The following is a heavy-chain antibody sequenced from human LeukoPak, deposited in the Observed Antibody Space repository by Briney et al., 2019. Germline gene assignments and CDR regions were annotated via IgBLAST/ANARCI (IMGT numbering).Heavy chain of an antibody. CDR2: INASGGST. CDR3: ARGLKPPWDSTDYHD. Sequence: ASVKVSCKASGYTFTSYYIHWVRQAPGQGLEWMGIINASGGSTSYAQKFQGRVTVTRDTSTSTVYMELSSLRSKGTAVYYCARGLKPPWDSTDYHDWGQGTLVTVSS. J-gene: IGHJ4*02. V-gene: IGHV1-46*01. D-gene: IGHD2-2*01. CDR1: GYTFTSYY.